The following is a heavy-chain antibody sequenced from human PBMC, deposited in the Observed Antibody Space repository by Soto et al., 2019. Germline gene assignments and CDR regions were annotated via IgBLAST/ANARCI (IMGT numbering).Heavy chain of an antibody. CDR2: IWFDGSNK. J-gene: IGHJ4*02. Sequence: GGSLRLSCAASGFAFSSSGMHWVRQAPGKGLEWAAIIWFDGSNKYYSDSVKGRFTISRDNSKSTLYLQMNSLRAEDTAVYYCARDPSGGYGRFAYWGRGPLVPVSS. CDR1: GFAFSSSG. V-gene: IGHV3-33*01. CDR3: ARDPSGGYGRFAY. D-gene: IGHD6-19*01.